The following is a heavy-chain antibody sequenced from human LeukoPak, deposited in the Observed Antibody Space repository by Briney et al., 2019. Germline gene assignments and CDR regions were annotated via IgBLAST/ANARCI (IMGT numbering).Heavy chain of an antibody. Sequence: GGSLRLSCAASGFTFSSYAMSWVRQAPGKGLEWVSAISGSGGSTYYADSVKGRFTISRDNSKNTLYLQMSRLRAEDTAVYSCARATASNWFDPWGQGTLVTVSS. D-gene: IGHD2-21*01. V-gene: IGHV3-23*01. CDR1: GFTFSSYA. CDR3: ARATASNWFDP. J-gene: IGHJ5*02. CDR2: ISGSGGST.